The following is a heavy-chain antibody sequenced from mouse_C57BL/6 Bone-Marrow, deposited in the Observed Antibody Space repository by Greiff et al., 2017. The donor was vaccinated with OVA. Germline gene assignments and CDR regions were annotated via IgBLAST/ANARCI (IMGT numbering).Heavy chain of an antibody. D-gene: IGHD2-4*01. J-gene: IGHJ1*03. CDR1: GYTFTSYW. V-gene: IGHV1-69*01. Sequence: VQLQQPGAELVMPGASVKLSCKASGYTFTSYWMHWVKQRPGQGLEWIGEIDPSDSYTNYNQKFKGKSTLTVDKSSSTAYMQLSSLTSEDAAVYYCARSRDYDGGGYFDVWGTGTTVTVSS. CDR3: ARSRDYDGGGYFDV. CDR2: IDPSDSYT.